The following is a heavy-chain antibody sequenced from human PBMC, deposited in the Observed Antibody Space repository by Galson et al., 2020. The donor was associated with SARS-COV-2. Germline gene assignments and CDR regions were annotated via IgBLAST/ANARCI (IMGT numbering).Heavy chain of an antibody. D-gene: IGHD2-15*01. J-gene: IGHJ4*02. CDR2: INHSGST. CDR3: ARASRPPVVSVFIGGPNNFDY. V-gene: IGHV4-34*01. Sequence: SQASETLSLTCAAYGGSFSGHYWNWIRQSPGKGLQWIGDINHSGSTEYISSLKSRLTMSVDRSKNQFSLRLRSVTAADTAVYYCARASRPPVVSVFIGGPNNFDYWSQGTLVTVSS. CDR1: GGSFSGHY.